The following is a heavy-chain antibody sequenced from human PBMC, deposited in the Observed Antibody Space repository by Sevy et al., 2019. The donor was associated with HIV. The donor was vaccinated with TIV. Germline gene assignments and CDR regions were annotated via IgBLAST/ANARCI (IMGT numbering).Heavy chain of an antibody. Sequence: GGSLRLSCAASGFTFSNYNMNWVRQAPGKGLEWASYISSSSNTIYYADSVKGRFTISRDNDKNSLYLEMNSLRAEDTAVYYCARARGYSDQGMDVWGLGTMVTVSS. CDR2: ISSSSNTI. V-gene: IGHV3-48*01. CDR1: GFTFSNYN. CDR3: ARARGYSDQGMDV. D-gene: IGHD5-12*01. J-gene: IGHJ6*02.